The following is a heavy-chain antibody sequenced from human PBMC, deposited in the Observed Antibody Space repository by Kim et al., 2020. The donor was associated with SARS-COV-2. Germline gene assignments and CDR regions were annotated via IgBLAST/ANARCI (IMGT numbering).Heavy chain of an antibody. Sequence: SETLSLTCAVYGGSFSGYYWSWIRQPPGKGLEWIGEINHSGSTNYNPSLKSRVTISVDTSKNQFSLKLSSVTAADTAVYYCARGRYYGFRHPLYGMDVWGQGTTVTVSS. CDR1: GGSFSGYY. V-gene: IGHV4-34*01. D-gene: IGHD1-26*01. CDR2: INHSGST. CDR3: ARGRYYGFRHPLYGMDV. J-gene: IGHJ6*02.